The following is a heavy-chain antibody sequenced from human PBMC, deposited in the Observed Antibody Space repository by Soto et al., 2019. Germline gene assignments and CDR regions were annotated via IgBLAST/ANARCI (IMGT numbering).Heavy chain of an antibody. CDR3: SVTTARWHYYYYMDV. J-gene: IGHJ6*03. D-gene: IGHD4-17*01. CDR2: MNPNSGNT. CDR1: GYTFTSYD. Sequence: ASVKVSCKASGYTFTSYDINWVRQATGQGLEWMGWMNPNSGNTGYAQKFQGRVTMTRNTSISTAYMELSSLRSEDTAVYYCSVTTARWHYYYYMDVWGKGTTVTVSS. V-gene: IGHV1-8*01.